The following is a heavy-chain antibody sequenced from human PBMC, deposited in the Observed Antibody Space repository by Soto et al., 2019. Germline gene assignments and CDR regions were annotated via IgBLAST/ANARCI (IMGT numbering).Heavy chain of an antibody. CDR1: GGSFSGYY. Sequence: SEILSLTCAVYGGSFSGYYWSWIRQPPGKGLEWIGEINHSGSTNYNPSLKSRVTISVDTSKNQFSLKLSSVTAADTAVYYCARGRDYDYVWGSYRYTPEWFDYWGQGTLVTVSS. D-gene: IGHD3-16*02. V-gene: IGHV4-34*01. J-gene: IGHJ4*02. CDR3: ARGRDYDYVWGSYRYTPEWFDY. CDR2: INHSGST.